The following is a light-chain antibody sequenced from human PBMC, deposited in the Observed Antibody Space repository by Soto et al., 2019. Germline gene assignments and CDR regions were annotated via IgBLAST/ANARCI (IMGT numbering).Light chain of an antibody. CDR1: SSDVGGNKY. J-gene: IGLJ1*01. Sequence: QSVLTQPASVSGSPGQSITISCTGTSSDVGGNKYVSWYQQYPGKVPKLLINKVTNRPSGVSYRFSGSKSGNTASLTIYALLAEDEADYFCDSSTSYSLYVFRTGTKGTVL. V-gene: IGLV2-14*01. CDR3: DSSTSYSLYV. CDR2: KVT.